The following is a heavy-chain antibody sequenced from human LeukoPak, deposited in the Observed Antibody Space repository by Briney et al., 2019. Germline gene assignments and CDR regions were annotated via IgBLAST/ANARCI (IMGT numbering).Heavy chain of an antibody. CDR3: ARDHSATKNWFDP. J-gene: IGHJ5*02. CDR1: GGSFSGYY. D-gene: IGHD2-21*01. Sequence: SETLSLTCAVYGGSFSGYYWSWIRQPPGEGLEWIGEINHSGSTYYNPSLKSRVTISVDTSKNQFSLKLSSVTAADTAVYYCARDHSATKNWFDPWGQGTLVTVSS. V-gene: IGHV4-34*01. CDR2: INHSGST.